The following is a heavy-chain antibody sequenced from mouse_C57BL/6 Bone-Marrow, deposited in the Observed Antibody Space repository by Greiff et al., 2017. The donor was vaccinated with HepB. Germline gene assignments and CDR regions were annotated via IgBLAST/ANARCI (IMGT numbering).Heavy chain of an antibody. V-gene: IGHV1-19*01. CDR2: INPYNGGT. D-gene: IGHD1-1*01. Sequence: EVQLQQSGPVLVKPGASVKMSCKASGYTFTDYYMNWVKQSHGKSLEWIGVINPYNGGTSYNQKFKGKATLTVDKSSSTAYMELNSLTSEDSAVYYCARGPIYYDGSTGWGQGTTLTVSS. CDR3: ARGPIYYDGSTG. J-gene: IGHJ2*01. CDR1: GYTFTDYY.